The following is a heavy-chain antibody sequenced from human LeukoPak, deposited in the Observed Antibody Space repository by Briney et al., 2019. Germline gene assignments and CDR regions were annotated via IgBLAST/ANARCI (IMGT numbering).Heavy chain of an antibody. D-gene: IGHD6-13*01. CDR1: GYTFTSYA. Sequence: ASVKVSCKASGYTFTSYAMHWVRQAPGQRLQWMGWINAGNGNTKYSQKFQGRVTITRDTSASTAYMELSSLRSEDTAVYYCARVVGIAAAGAGYWGQGTLVTVSS. V-gene: IGHV1-3*01. CDR3: ARVVGIAAAGAGY. J-gene: IGHJ4*02. CDR2: INAGNGNT.